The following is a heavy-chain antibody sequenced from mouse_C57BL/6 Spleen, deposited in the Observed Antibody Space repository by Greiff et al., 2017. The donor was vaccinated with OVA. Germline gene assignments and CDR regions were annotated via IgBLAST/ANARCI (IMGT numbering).Heavy chain of an antibody. CDR2: IYPSASAT. CDR1: GYTFTSYW. V-gene: IGHV1-61*01. Sequence: QVQLQQPGAELVRPGSSVKLSCKASGYTFTSYWMDWVKQRPGQGLEWIGNIYPSASATHYNQKFKDKAPLTVDKASSTAYLQLSSLTSEDSAVSYVARRPSESVYAIAYWGQGTSVTVSS. D-gene: IGHD6-1*01. J-gene: IGHJ4*01. CDR3: ARRPSESVYAIAY.